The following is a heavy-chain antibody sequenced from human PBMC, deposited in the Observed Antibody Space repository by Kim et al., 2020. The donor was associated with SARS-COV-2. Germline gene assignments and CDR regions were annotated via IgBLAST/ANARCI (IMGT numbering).Heavy chain of an antibody. J-gene: IGHJ6*02. Sequence: GGSLRLSCAASGFTFSSYAMHWVRQAPGKGLEWVAVISYDGSNKYYADSVKGRFTISRDNSKNTLYLQINSLSAEDTAVYYCARDLRYYGMDVWGHGTTVTVSS. V-gene: IGHV3-30*04. CDR2: ISYDGSNK. CDR1: GFTFSSYA. CDR3: ARDLRYYGMDV.